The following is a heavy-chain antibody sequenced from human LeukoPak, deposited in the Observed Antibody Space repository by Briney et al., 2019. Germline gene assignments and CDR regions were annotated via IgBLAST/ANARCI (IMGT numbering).Heavy chain of an antibody. V-gene: IGHV3-53*01. CDR2: IYSGGST. CDR3: ARGLQQQQILGDYYYGMDV. J-gene: IGHJ6*02. Sequence: PGGSLRLSCAASGLTGSHNYMSWVRQAPGKGLEWVSVIYSGGSTYFADSVKGRFTISRDNSNNTLYLQMNNLRTEDTAVYYCARGLQQQQILGDYYYGMDVWGQGTTVTVSS. D-gene: IGHD6-13*01. CDR1: GLTGSHNY.